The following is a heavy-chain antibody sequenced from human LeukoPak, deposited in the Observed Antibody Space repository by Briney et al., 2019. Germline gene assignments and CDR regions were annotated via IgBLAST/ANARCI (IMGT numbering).Heavy chain of an antibody. CDR2: IRNQDFGGTT. D-gene: IGHD7-27*01. Sequence: GGSLRLSCSTSGFTFGDYPLSWVRQAPGRGLEWVGFIRNQDFGGTTELAASVKGRFTISRDDSKSIAYLQMNGLKVEDTAVYYCTVNGDRNALPFDWWGQGSLVTVSS. CDR1: GFTFGDYP. V-gene: IGHV3-49*04. CDR3: TVNGDRNALPFDW. J-gene: IGHJ4*02.